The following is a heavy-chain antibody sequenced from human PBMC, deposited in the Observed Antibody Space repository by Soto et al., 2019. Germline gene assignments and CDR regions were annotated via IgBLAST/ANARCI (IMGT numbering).Heavy chain of an antibody. J-gene: IGHJ3*02. V-gene: IGHV1-2*02. Sequence: ASVKVSCKASGYTFIGYYMHWVRQAPGQGLEWMGWINPNIGGTNYAQKFQGRVTMTRDTSISTVYMELSRLRSEDTAVYYCARDSHYDILTGYSRNAFDIWGQGTVVTVSS. CDR3: ARDSHYDILTGYSRNAFDI. CDR1: GYTFIGYY. D-gene: IGHD3-9*01. CDR2: INPNIGGT.